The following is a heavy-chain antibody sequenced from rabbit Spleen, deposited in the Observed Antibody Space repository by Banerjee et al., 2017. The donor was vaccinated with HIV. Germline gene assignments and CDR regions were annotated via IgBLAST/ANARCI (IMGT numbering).Heavy chain of an antibody. V-gene: IGHV1S45*01. CDR3: ARESFYNADGDDKGFNL. D-gene: IGHD2-1*01. CDR1: GFSFNKNYY. Sequence: QEQLVESGGGLVQPGGSLKLSCTASGFSFNKNYYMCWVRQAPGKGLEWIACINTATGKPVYASWAKGRFTISKSSSTTVTLQMTSLTAADTATYFCARESFYNADGDDKGFNLWGPGTLVTVS. J-gene: IGHJ4*01. CDR2: INTATGKP.